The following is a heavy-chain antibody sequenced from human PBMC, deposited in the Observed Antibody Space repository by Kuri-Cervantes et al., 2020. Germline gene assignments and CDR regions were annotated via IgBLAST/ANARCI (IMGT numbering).Heavy chain of an antibody. D-gene: IGHD3-9*01. CDR3: ARLEGKTRWYYDILTGYDDPLNYYYGMDV. J-gene: IGHJ6*02. Sequence: GGSLRLSCAASGFTFSSYGIHWVRQAPGKGLEWVAVIWYDGSNKYYTDSVKGRFTISRDNSKKTLYLQMNWLRAEDTAVYYCARLEGKTRWYYDILTGYDDPLNYYYGMDVWGQGTTVTVSS. V-gene: IGHV3-33*01. CDR1: GFTFSSYG. CDR2: IWYDGSNK.